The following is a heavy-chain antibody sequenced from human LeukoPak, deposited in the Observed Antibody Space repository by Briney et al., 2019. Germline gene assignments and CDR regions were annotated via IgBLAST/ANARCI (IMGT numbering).Heavy chain of an antibody. J-gene: IGHJ4*02. Sequence: PGGSLRLSCAASGFTFSSYAMSWVRQAPGKGLEWVSAISGSGGSTYYADSVKGRFTISRDNSKNTLYLQMNSLRAEDTAVYYCAKDRFRWIAVAGSPGSSFDYWGQGTLVTVSS. CDR2: ISGSGGST. D-gene: IGHD6-19*01. V-gene: IGHV3-23*01. CDR3: AKDRFRWIAVAGSPGSSFDY. CDR1: GFTFSSYA.